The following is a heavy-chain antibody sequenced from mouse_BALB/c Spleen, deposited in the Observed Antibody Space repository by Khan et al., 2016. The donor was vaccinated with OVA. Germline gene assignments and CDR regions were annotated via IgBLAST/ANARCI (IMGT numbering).Heavy chain of an antibody. CDR2: IDPYNGGT. V-gene: IGHV1S135*01. D-gene: IGHD1-1*01. CDR3: ASTDHYGSSYYFDY. Sequence: VQLQQSGPELVKPGASVKVSCKASGYCFTDYNMFWVKQSHGKSLEWIGYIDPYNGGTSYNQKFKGKATLTVDKYSSTAFMHLSSLTSEDSAVFYCASTDHYGSSYYFDYWVPGTTLTVSS. CDR1: GYCFTDYN. J-gene: IGHJ2*01.